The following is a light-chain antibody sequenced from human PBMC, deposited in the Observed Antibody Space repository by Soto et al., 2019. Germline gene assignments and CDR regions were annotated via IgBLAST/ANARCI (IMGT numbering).Light chain of an antibody. CDR3: QQYNNWPPELT. CDR1: QSVSSN. CDR2: GAS. V-gene: IGKV3-15*01. Sequence: EIVMTQSPATLSVSPGERATLSGRASQSVSSNLAWYQQKTGKAPRLLIYGASTRATGIPARFSGSGSGTEFTLNISSLQSEDFAGYYCQQYNNWPPELTFCGGTKVDIK. J-gene: IGKJ4*01.